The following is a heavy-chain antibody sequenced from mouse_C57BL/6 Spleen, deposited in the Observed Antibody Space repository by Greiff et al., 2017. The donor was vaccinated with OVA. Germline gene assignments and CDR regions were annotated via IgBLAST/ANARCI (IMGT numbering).Heavy chain of an antibody. D-gene: IGHD1-1*01. CDR2: IDPSDSYT. J-gene: IGHJ2*01. V-gene: IGHV1-50*01. Sequence: QVQLQQPGAELVKPGASVKLSCKASGYTFTSYWMQWVKQRPGQGLEWIGEIDPSDSYTNYNQKFKGKATLTVDTSSSPAYMQLSSLTSEDSAVYYCARSYYGSSYYFDYWGQGTTLTVSS. CDR1: GYTFTSYW. CDR3: ARSYYGSSYYFDY.